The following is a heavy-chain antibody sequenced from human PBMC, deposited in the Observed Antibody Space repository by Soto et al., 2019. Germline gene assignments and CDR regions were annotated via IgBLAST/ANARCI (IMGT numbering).Heavy chain of an antibody. CDR1: GFTFSSYG. CDR2: IPNTENKK. Sequence: GGPMRLSYVASGFTFSSYGVHWVRKGPGKGLEWVAVIPNTENKKYYADSVKGRFTISRDNSQNTLFLQMDSLMSEDTAVYYCARTAGGRVRGALDIWGQGTMVTVSS. CDR3: ARTAGGRVRGALDI. V-gene: IGHV3-30-3*01. D-gene: IGHD6-13*01. J-gene: IGHJ3*02.